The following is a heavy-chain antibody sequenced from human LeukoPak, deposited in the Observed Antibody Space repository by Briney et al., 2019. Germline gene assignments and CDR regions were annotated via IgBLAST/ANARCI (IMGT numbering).Heavy chain of an antibody. CDR3: ARDLRTTGAFDI. Sequence: GGSLRLSCAVSGFTFSSFWMDWVRQVPGKGPVWVSRIGTDGSGTTYADFVKGRFTISRDNAKNMLYLQMNSLRAEDTAVYYCARDLRTTGAFDIWGQGTMVTVSS. D-gene: IGHD4-17*01. CDR1: GFTFSSFW. J-gene: IGHJ3*02. V-gene: IGHV3-74*03. CDR2: IGTDGSGT.